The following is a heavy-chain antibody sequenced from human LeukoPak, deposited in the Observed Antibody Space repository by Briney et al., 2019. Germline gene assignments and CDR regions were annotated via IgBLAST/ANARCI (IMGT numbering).Heavy chain of an antibody. Sequence: ASVKVSCKASGYTFTSYGISWVRQAPGQGLEWMGWISAYNGNTNYAQKLQGRVTMTTDTSTSTAYMELRSLRSDDTAAYYCARSDSGWEGNWFDPWGQGTLVTVSS. J-gene: IGHJ5*02. CDR3: ARSDSGWEGNWFDP. D-gene: IGHD6-19*01. CDR1: GYTFTSYG. CDR2: ISAYNGNT. V-gene: IGHV1-18*01.